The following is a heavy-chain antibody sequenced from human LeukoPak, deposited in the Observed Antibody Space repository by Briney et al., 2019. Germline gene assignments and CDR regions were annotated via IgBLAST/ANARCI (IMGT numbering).Heavy chain of an antibody. Sequence: SVKVSCKASGGTFSSYSISWVRQAPGQGLEWMGRIIPILGIANYAQKFQGRVTMTEDTSTDTAYMEPSSLRSEDTAVYYCATRYRYFDWLYNFDYWGQGTLVTVS. D-gene: IGHD3-9*01. CDR2: IIPILGIA. J-gene: IGHJ4*02. V-gene: IGHV1-69*02. CDR3: ATRYRYFDWLYNFDY. CDR1: GGTFSSYS.